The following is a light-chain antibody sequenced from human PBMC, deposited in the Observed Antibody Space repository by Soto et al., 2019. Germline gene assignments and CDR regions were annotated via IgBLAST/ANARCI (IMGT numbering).Light chain of an antibody. Sequence: QSVLTQPASVSGSPGQPVTISCTGTSSDIGGYNYVSWYQHYPGKAPKVIIYDVSTRPAGVSDRFSGAKSGNTASLTISGLQAEDEADYYCNSYTTSNTYVFGTGTKVTVL. V-gene: IGLV2-14*03. CDR1: SSDIGGYNY. CDR3: NSYTTSNTYV. CDR2: DVS. J-gene: IGLJ1*01.